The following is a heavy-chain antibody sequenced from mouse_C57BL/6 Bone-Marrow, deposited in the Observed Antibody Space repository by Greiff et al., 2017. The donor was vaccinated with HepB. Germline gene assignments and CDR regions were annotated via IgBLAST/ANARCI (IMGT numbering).Heavy chain of an antibody. V-gene: IGHV6-3*01. CDR2: IRLKSDNYAT. J-gene: IGHJ3*01. CDR3: TGFYSIPFAY. Sequence: EVQVVESGGGLVQPGGSMKLSCVASGFTFSNYWMNWVRQSPEKGLEWVAQIRLKSDNYATHYAESVKGRFTISRDDSKSSVYLQMNNLRAEDTGIYYCTGFYSIPFAYWGQGTLVTVSA. D-gene: IGHD2-5*01. CDR1: GFTFSNYW.